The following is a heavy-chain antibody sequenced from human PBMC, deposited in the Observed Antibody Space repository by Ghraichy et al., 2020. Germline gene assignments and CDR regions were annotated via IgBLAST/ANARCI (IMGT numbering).Heavy chain of an antibody. D-gene: IGHD6-13*01. Sequence: GGSLRLSCAASGFTFSSYAMSWVRQAPGKGLEWVSAISGSGGSTYYADSVKGRFTISRDNSKNTLYLQMNSLRAEDTAVYYCAKHKNLYSSSWYELSHYFDYWGQGTLVSVPS. V-gene: IGHV3-23*01. CDR1: GFTFSSYA. CDR3: AKHKNLYSSSWYELSHYFDY. J-gene: IGHJ4*02. CDR2: ISGSGGST.